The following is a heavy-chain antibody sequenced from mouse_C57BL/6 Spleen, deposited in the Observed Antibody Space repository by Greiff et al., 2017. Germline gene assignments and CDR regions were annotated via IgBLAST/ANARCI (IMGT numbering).Heavy chain of an antibody. D-gene: IGHD1-1*01. CDR3: ARKALYGSNSYWYFDV. CDR2: ILPGSGST. Sequence: VKLMESGAELMKPGASVKLSCKATGYTFTGYWIEWVKQRPGHGLEWIGEILPGSGSTNYNEKFKGKATFTADTSSNTAYMQLSSLTTEDSAIYYCARKALYGSNSYWYFDVWGTGTTVTVSA. CDR1: GYTFTGYW. V-gene: IGHV1-9*01. J-gene: IGHJ1*03.